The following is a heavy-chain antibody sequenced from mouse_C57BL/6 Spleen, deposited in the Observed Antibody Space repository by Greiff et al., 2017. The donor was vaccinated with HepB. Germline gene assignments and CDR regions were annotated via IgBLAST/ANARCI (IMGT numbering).Heavy chain of an antibody. CDR3: ALYDYDEAWFAY. D-gene: IGHD2-4*01. Sequence: QVQLKQPGAELVKPGASVKVSCKASGYTFTSYWMHWVKQRPGQGLEWIGRIHPSDSDTNYNQKFKGKATLTVDKSSSTAYMQLSSLTSEDSAVYYCALYDYDEAWFAYWGQGTLVTVSA. J-gene: IGHJ3*01. V-gene: IGHV1-74*01. CDR1: GYTFTSYW. CDR2: IHPSDSDT.